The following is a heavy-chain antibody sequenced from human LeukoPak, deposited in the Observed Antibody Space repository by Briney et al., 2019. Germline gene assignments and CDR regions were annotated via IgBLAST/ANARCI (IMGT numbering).Heavy chain of an antibody. J-gene: IGHJ4*02. V-gene: IGHV3-21*01. CDR3: ARASSLYSYGPW. D-gene: IGHD5-18*01. Sequence: GGSLRLSCAASGSTFSSYSMNWVRQAPGKGLEWVSSISSSSSYIYYADSVKGRFTISRDNAKNSLYLQMNSLRAEDTAVYYCARASSLYSYGPWWGQGTLVTVSS. CDR2: ISSSSSYI. CDR1: GSTFSSYS.